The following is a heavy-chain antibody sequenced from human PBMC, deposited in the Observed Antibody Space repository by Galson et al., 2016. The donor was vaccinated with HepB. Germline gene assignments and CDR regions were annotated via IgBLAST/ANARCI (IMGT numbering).Heavy chain of an antibody. Sequence: SLRLSCAASGFTFSSNAMHWVRQAPGKGLEWVAVIWHDGRNNYYADSVKDRSTISRDNSKSTLYLHLDSLRAEDTAVYYCARDVGWTGRYCYLGNWFDTWGQGTLVTVSS. CDR3: ARDVGWTGRYCYLGNWFDT. J-gene: IGHJ5*02. D-gene: IGHD2-21*02. CDR2: IWHDGRNN. V-gene: IGHV3-33*01. CDR1: GFTFSSNA.